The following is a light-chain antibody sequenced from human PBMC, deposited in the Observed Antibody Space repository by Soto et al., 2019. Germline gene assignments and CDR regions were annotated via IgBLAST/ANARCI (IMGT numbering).Light chain of an antibody. CDR1: SSDVGAYNY. CDR3: SSFAPSNTWV. Sequence: QSALTQPPSASGSPGQSVTISCTGTSSDVGAYNYVSWYQQHAGKAPKLVIYEVTKRPSGVPDRFSGSKSANTASLTVSGLQAEDEADYYCSSFAPSNTWVFGGGTTLTVL. V-gene: IGLV2-8*01. J-gene: IGLJ3*02. CDR2: EVT.